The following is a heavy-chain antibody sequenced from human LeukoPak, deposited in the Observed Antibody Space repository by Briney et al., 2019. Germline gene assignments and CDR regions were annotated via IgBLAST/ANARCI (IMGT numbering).Heavy chain of an antibody. CDR2: IKQDGSEK. CDR3: ATKQKQGGAYYYYMDV. CDR1: GFTFSSYS. Sequence: GGSLRLSCAASGFTFSSYSMNWVRQAPGKGLEWVANIKQDGSEKYYVDSVKGRFTISRDNAKNSLYLQMNSLRAEDTAVYYCATKQKQGGAYYYYMDVWGKGTTVTVSS. J-gene: IGHJ6*03. D-gene: IGHD1/OR15-1a*01. V-gene: IGHV3-7*01.